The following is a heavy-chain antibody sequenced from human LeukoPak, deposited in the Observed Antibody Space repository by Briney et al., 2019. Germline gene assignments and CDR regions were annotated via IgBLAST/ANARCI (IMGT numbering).Heavy chain of an antibody. CDR2: IWYDGSSK. V-gene: IGHV3-33*01. CDR1: GFTFNSYG. CDR3: ARSVDFWSGYQDY. D-gene: IGHD3-3*01. J-gene: IGHJ4*02. Sequence: GGSPRLSCAASGFTFNSYGMHWVRQAPGKGLEWVAVIWYDGSSKYYAASVKGRFTISRDNSKNTLYLQMNSLRAEDTAVYYCARSVDFWSGYQDYWGQGTLVNVSS.